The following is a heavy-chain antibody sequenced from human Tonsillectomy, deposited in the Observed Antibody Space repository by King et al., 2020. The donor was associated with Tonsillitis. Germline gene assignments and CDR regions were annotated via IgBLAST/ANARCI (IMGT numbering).Heavy chain of an antibody. CDR1: GFTFSGSA. V-gene: IGHV3-73*02. CDR2: IRSKANSYAT. J-gene: IGHJ3*02. CDR3: ISSPGGAFDI. D-gene: IGHD3-16*01. Sequence: VQLVESGGGLVQPGGSLKLSCAASGFTFSGSAMHWVRQASGKGLEWVGRIRSKANSYATAYAASVKGRVTISRDDSKNTAYLQMNSLKTEDTAVYYCISSPGGAFDIWGQGTMVTVSS.